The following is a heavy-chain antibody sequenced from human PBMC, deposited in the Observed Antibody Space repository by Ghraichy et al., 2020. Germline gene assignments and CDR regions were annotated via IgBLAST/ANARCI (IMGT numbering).Heavy chain of an antibody. CDR2: IYFTGTT. CDR1: GGSLSYYY. D-gene: IGHD3-10*01. CDR3: ARYDSGGYEGGLPDY. Sequence: SETLSLTCTVSGGSLSYYYWSWIRQPPGKGLEWIAYIYFTGTTNYNPSLKSRVAISLDTSKNLFSLNLSSVTVADTAIYYCARYDSGGYEGGLPDYWGQGILVTVSS. J-gene: IGHJ4*02. V-gene: IGHV4-59*01.